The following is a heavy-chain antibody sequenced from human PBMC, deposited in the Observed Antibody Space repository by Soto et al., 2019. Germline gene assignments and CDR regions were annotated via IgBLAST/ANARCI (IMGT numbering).Heavy chain of an antibody. CDR2: IYYSGST. Sequence: QVQLQESGPGLVKPSETLSLTCTVSGGSISSYYWSWIRQPPGKGLEWIGYIYYSGSTNYNPSLKSRVTISVDTSTNQFALKLSSVTAADTAVYYCARGHDSSGYYPYYYGMDVWGQGTTVTVSS. V-gene: IGHV4-59*01. CDR1: GGSISSYY. D-gene: IGHD3-22*01. J-gene: IGHJ6*02. CDR3: ARGHDSSGYYPYYYGMDV.